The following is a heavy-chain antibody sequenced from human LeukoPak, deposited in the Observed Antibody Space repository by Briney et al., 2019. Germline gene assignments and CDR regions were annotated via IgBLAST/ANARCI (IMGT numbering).Heavy chain of an antibody. J-gene: IGHJ3*02. V-gene: IGHV1-2*06. CDR1: GYTFTGYY. Sequence: ASVKVSCKASGYTFTGYYMHWVRQAPGQGLEWMGRINPNSGGTNYAQKFQGRVTMTRDTSISTAYMELSRLRSDDTAVYYCARSRAAEDAFDIWCQGTKVTVSS. CDR3: ARSRAAEDAFDI. D-gene: IGHD6-13*01. CDR2: INPNSGGT.